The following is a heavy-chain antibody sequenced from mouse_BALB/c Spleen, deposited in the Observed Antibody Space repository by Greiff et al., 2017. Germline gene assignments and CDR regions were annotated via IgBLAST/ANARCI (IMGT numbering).Heavy chain of an antibody. D-gene: IGHD2-10*01. CDR2: IYPGNVNT. J-gene: IGHJ1*01. Sequence: VQVVESGPELVKPGASVRISCKASGYTFTSYYIHWVKQRPGQGLEWIGWIYPGNVNTKYNEKFKGKATLTADKSSSTAYMQLSSLTSEDSAVYYCARGAYYGNYEYFDVWGAGTTVTVSS. V-gene: IGHV1S56*01. CDR1: GYTFTSYY. CDR3: ARGAYYGNYEYFDV.